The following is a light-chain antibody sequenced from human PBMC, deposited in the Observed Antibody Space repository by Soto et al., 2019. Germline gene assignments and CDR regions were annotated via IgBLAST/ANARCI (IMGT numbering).Light chain of an antibody. J-gene: IGLJ1*01. V-gene: IGLV1-44*01. CDR3: AAWDDSLNEYV. CDR1: SSNIGRNS. Sequence: QSVLTQAPSVSGTPGQRVTITCSGSSSNIGRNSANWYQHLPGTAPKLLTHGNNHRPSGVPDRFSGSKSGTSASLAISGLQPEDEADSCCAAWDDSLNEYVFGDGTKVTVL. CDR2: GNN.